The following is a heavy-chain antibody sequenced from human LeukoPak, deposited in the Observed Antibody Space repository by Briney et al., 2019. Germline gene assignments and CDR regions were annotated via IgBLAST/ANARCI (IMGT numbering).Heavy chain of an antibody. D-gene: IGHD4-23*01. CDR1: GFTFSSYT. Sequence: GGSLRLSCAASGFTFSSYTMSWVRQAPGKGLEWVSGIGVSGASTYNADSVKGRFTISRDNAKNTLYLQMNSLRVEDTAVYYCARGRPHGNDYWGQGTLVTVSS. CDR2: IGVSGAST. J-gene: IGHJ4*02. CDR3: ARGRPHGNDY. V-gene: IGHV3-23*01.